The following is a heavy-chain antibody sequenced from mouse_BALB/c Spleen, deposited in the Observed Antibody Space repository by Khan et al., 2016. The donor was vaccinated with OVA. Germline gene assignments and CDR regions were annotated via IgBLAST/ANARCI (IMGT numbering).Heavy chain of an antibody. D-gene: IGHD1-1*01. J-gene: IGHJ2*01. CDR3: ARRGLRCYFAC. V-gene: IGHV1-4*01. Sequence: QVQREQEGAERAKPGAEGKRAGKASGDKGRKEGRKGRKERQGQGLEGRGYINQTTGYTEYNQNFKDKATLTADISASTAYMQLSSLTSEDSAVYYCARRGLRCYFACSRHGTPLTVSS. CDR1: GDKGRKEG. CDR2: INQTTGYT.